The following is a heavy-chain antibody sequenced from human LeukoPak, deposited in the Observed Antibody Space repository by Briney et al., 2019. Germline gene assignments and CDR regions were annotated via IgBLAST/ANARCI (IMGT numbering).Heavy chain of an antibody. Sequence: ASETLSLTCTVSGGSISSSSYYWGWIRQPPGKGLEWIGSIYYSGSTYYNPSLKSRVTISVDTSKNQFSLKLSSVTAADTAVYYCARGYSSSWPYWYFDLWGRGTLVTVSS. V-gene: IGHV4-39*07. CDR1: GGSISSSSYY. D-gene: IGHD6-13*01. CDR2: IYYSGST. CDR3: ARGYSSSWPYWYFDL. J-gene: IGHJ2*01.